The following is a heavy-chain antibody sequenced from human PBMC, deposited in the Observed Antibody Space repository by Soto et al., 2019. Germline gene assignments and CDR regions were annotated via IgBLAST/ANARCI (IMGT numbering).Heavy chain of an antibody. CDR2: IYYSGST. D-gene: IGHD3-3*01. CDR3: ARADYDFWSGTQ. Sequence: WTWLRQHPGKGLEWIGFIYYSGSTYYNPSLKSRVTISVDKSKNQCFLKVTSVTAADTAVYFCARADYDFWSGTQWGQGTLVTVSS. J-gene: IGHJ4*02. V-gene: IGHV4-31*02.